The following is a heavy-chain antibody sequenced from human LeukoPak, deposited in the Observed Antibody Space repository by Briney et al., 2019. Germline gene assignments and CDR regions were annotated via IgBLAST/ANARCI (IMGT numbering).Heavy chain of an antibody. Sequence: GSLRLSCAASRLTFSDYAMTWVRQAPVKGLQWVSTISGSGSRTYYTDSVKGRFTVSRDNSKNTLYLQMKSLRVEDAAVYYCAKDRRAAAGPPYYFDNWGQGTLVTVHS. CDR1: RLTFSDYA. V-gene: IGHV3-23*01. J-gene: IGHJ4*02. CDR3: AKDRRAAAGPPYYFDN. CDR2: ISGSGSRT. D-gene: IGHD6-13*01.